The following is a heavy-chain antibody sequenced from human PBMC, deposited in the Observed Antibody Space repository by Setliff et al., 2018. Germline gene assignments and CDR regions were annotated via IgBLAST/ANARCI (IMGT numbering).Heavy chain of an antibody. CDR1: GFTFSNCW. V-gene: IGHV3-74*01. J-gene: IGHJ6*03. Sequence: PGGSLRLSCAAPGFTFSNCWMQWVRQAPGKGPVWVSRITNDGSSKIYADSVKGRFTISRDNAKNTLYLQMNSLRAEDTAVYYRTREAPRQGDYYMDVWGKGTTVTVSS. CDR2: ITNDGSSK. CDR3: TREAPRQGDYYMDV.